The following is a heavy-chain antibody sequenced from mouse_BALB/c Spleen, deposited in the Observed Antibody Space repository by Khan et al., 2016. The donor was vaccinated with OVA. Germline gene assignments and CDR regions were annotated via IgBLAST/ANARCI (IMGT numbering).Heavy chain of an antibody. J-gene: IGHJ2*01. CDR2: INPTSGYT. V-gene: IGHV1-7*01. CDR1: GYTFTTYW. Sequence: VQLQESGAELAKPGASVKMSCKASGYTFTTYWMHWVKQRPGQGLEWIVYINPTSGYTDYNDKFKDRATLSADKSSSTAYMQLNSLTSEDSAVYYCTRDRIDYWGQGTTLTVSS. CDR3: TRDRIDY.